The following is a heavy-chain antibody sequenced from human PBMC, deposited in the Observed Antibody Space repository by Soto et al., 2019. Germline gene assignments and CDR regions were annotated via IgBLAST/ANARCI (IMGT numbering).Heavy chain of an antibody. CDR2: ISGSGGGT. J-gene: IGHJ4*02. CDR1: GFTFISSG. CDR3: AKFGMATTKRSPPYYIDY. V-gene: IGHV3-23*01. Sequence: LRLSFAASGFTFISSGLHWVRQAPGKGLEWVSSISGSGGGTYYADSVKGRFTFSRDNSKNTLYLQMNSLRAEDTAVYYCAKFGMATTKRSPPYYIDYWGQGALVTVSS. D-gene: IGHD1-1*01.